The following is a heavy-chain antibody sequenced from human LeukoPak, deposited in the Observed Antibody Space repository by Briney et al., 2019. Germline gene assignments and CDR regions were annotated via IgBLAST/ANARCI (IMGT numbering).Heavy chain of an antibody. D-gene: IGHD5-18*01. CDR3: AKGGDTAMVTGH. CDR2: IKGGGGST. J-gene: IGHJ4*02. Sequence: QPEGSLRLSCAASGVSFSSYAMSSVPQAPGKGLNWVSAIKGGGGSTYYADSVKGRFTISRENSKNTLYLQMNSLRAEDTAVYYCAKGGDTAMVTGHWGQGTLVTVSS. V-gene: IGHV3-23*01. CDR1: GVSFSSYA.